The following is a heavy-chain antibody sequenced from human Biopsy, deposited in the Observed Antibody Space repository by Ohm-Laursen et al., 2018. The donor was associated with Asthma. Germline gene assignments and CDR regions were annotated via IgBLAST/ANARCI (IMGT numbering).Heavy chain of an antibody. CDR2: INAGNGNT. CDR1: GYTLTNYA. CDR3: ARTYYDFLTGQVNDAFAL. J-gene: IGHJ3*01. Sequence: ASVKVSCKASGYTLTNYAIHWVRQAPGQRLEWMGWINAGNGNTKYSQKFQGRVTITRDTSASTAYMDLRSLRSEDTAMYYCARTYYDFLTGQVNDAFALWGQGTMVTVSS. D-gene: IGHD3-9*01. V-gene: IGHV1-3*01.